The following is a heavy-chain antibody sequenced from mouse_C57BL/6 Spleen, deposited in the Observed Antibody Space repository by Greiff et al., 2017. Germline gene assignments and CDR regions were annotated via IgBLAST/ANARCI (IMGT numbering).Heavy chain of an antibody. V-gene: IGHV1-81*01. D-gene: IGHD4-1*01. Sequence: VKLQESGAELARPGASVKLSCKASGYTFTSYGISWVKQRTGQGLEWIGEIYPRSGNTYYNEKFKGKATLTADKSSSTAYMELRSLTSEDSAVYFCARAKLGDAMDYWGQGTSVTVSS. CDR2: IYPRSGNT. CDR3: ARAKLGDAMDY. CDR1: GYTFTSYG. J-gene: IGHJ4*01.